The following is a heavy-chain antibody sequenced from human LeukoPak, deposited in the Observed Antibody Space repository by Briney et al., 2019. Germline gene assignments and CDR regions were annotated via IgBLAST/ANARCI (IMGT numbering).Heavy chain of an antibody. CDR1: GASISGYY. Sequence: SETLSLTCSVSGASISGYYWSWIRQPPGKGLEWFGHIYYSGSTTYNPSLKSRITISVDSSKNQFSLRLSSVTAADTAVYYCARCLSRCNNGFDIWGQGTMVTVSS. V-gene: IGHV4-59*01. CDR3: ARCLSRCNNGFDI. CDR2: IYYSGST. J-gene: IGHJ3*02. D-gene: IGHD2/OR15-2a*01.